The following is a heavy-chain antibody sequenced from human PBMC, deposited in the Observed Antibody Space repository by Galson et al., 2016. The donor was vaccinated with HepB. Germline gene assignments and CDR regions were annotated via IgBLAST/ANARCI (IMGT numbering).Heavy chain of an antibody. CDR3: ARDPSRSIFDYGGDY. D-gene: IGHD4/OR15-4a*01. CDR1: GFTFSRYW. CDR2: INSDGSST. Sequence: SLRLSCAASGFTFSRYWMHWVRQAPGKGLVWVSRINSDGSSTTCADSVKGRFTISRDNAKNTLYLQMNSLRTEDTAVYYCARDPSRSIFDYGGDYWGQGTLDTVSS. V-gene: IGHV3-74*01. J-gene: IGHJ4*02.